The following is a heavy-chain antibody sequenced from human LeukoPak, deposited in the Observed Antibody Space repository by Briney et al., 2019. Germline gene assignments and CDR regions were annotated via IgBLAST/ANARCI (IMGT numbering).Heavy chain of an antibody. CDR1: GGSISSSNW. CDR2: IYHSGST. Sequence: SGTLSLTCAVSGGSISSSNWWSWVRQPPGKGLEWIGEIYHSGSTNYNPSLKSRVTISVDKSKNQFSLKLSSVTAADTAVYYCARENDFWSGYLNMDVWGKGTTVTVSS. V-gene: IGHV4-4*02. J-gene: IGHJ6*03. CDR3: ARENDFWSGYLNMDV. D-gene: IGHD3-3*01.